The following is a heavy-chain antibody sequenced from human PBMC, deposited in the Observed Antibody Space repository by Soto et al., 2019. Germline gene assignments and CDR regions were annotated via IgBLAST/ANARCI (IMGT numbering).Heavy chain of an antibody. CDR3: ARVRWDTNGWYHFDY. Sequence: GGSLRLSCAASGFTVSRNYMGWVRQAPGKGLEWVSFIKSGDSAYYADSVRGRFTVSRHDSENTLYLQMNSLTVEDTAVYYCARVRWDTNGWYHFDYGGQEPRVTVSS. D-gene: IGHD2-8*01. V-gene: IGHV3-53*04. J-gene: IGHJ4*02. CDR1: GFTVSRNY. CDR2: IKSGDSA.